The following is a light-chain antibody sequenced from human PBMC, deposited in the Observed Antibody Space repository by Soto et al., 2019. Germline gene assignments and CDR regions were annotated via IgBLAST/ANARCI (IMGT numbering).Light chain of an antibody. V-gene: IGKV3-15*01. CDR2: GAS. Sequence: EIVMTQSPATLSVSPGERATLSCRASQSVSSDLAWYHQKPGQAPRLLIYGASTRATGIPARFSGSGSGTDFTLTISRLETEDFAVYYCQQYNGWPWTFGLGTKVDIK. CDR1: QSVSSD. J-gene: IGKJ1*01. CDR3: QQYNGWPWT.